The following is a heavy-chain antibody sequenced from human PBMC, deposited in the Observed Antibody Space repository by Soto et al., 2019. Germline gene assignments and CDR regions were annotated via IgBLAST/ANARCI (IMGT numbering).Heavy chain of an antibody. Sequence: QVTLKESGPVLVKPTETLTLTCTVSGFSLSNARMGVSWIRQPPGKALEWLAHIFSNDEKSYRTSLKSRLTISKATSKSQVVLTMTNMDPVDTATYYCARLAVAGYYYYYYMDVWGKGTTVTVSS. D-gene: IGHD6-19*01. CDR1: GFSLSNARMG. CDR3: ARLAVAGYYYYYYMDV. J-gene: IGHJ6*03. V-gene: IGHV2-26*01. CDR2: IFSNDEK.